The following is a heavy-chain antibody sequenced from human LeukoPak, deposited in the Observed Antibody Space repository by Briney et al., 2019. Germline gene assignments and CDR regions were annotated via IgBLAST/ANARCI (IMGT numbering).Heavy chain of an antibody. V-gene: IGHV4-39*07. CDR2: MYYSGST. D-gene: IGHD2-21*01. Sequence: PSETLSLTCTVSGGSISSGGYYWGWIRQPPGVGLEWIGSMYYSGSTNYNPSLKRRVTISVDTSKNQFSLKLSSVTAADTAVYYCARDIPGDEHHSLPGGIRAFDIWGQGTMVTVSS. CDR1: GGSISSGGYY. CDR3: ARDIPGDEHHSLPGGIRAFDI. J-gene: IGHJ3*02.